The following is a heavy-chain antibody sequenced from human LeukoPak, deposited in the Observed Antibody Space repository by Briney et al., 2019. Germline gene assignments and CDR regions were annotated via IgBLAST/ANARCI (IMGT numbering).Heavy chain of an antibody. D-gene: IGHD1-26*01. V-gene: IGHV3-11*04. J-gene: IGHJ3*02. Sequence: GGSLRLSCAASGFTFSDYFMSWIRQAPGKGLEWISYIGGSVSPIYYADSAKGRFTISRDNAKNSLYLQMNSLRAEDTAVYYCAKIGIPGAFDIWGQGTMVSVSS. CDR1: GFTFSDYF. CDR3: AKIGIPGAFDI. CDR2: IGGSVSPI.